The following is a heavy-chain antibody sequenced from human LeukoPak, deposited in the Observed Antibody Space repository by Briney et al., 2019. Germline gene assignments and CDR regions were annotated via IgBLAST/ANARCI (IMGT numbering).Heavy chain of an antibody. Sequence: GGSLRLSCAASGFIFSGFGIIWVRQAAGKGLDWVSGISGSGSSTHYADSVKGRLTISRDNSRNTLYLHLTSLRAEDPAVYYCAKEIHDSSGYYSYFENWGQGALVTVSS. V-gene: IGHV3-23*01. CDR3: AKEIHDSSGYYSYFEN. J-gene: IGHJ4*02. CDR1: GFIFSGFG. CDR2: ISGSGSST. D-gene: IGHD3-22*01.